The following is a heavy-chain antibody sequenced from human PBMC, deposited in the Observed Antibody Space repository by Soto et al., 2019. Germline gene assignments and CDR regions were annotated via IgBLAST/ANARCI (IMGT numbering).Heavy chain of an antibody. CDR3: AKGDYYDSSGYIGMDV. Sequence: PRLSCAASGFTFSSYAMSWVRQAPGKGLEWVSAISGSGGSTYYADSVKGRFTISRDNSKNTLYLQMNSLRAEDTAVYYCAKGDYYDSSGYIGMDVWGQGTTVTVSS. CDR1: GFTFSSYA. D-gene: IGHD3-22*01. J-gene: IGHJ6*02. CDR2: ISGSGGST. V-gene: IGHV3-23*01.